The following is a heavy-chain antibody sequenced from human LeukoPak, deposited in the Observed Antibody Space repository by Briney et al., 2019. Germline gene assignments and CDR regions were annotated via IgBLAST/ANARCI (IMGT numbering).Heavy chain of an antibody. D-gene: IGHD2-2*01. Sequence: GGSLRLSCAASGFTFSSYGMHWVRQAPGKGLEWVAIIRYDGSNKYYADSVKGRFTISRDNSKNTLYLQMNSLRAEDTAVYYCAKDSRYCSSTSCYPPRDYYYYYYMDVWGKGTTVTVSS. CDR3: AKDSRYCSSTSCYPPRDYYYYYYMDV. CDR1: GFTFSSYG. J-gene: IGHJ6*03. CDR2: IRYDGSNK. V-gene: IGHV3-30*02.